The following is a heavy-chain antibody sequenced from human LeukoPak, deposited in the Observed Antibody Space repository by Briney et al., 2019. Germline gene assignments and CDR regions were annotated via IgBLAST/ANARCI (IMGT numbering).Heavy chain of an antibody. D-gene: IGHD3/OR15-3a*01. CDR3: ARDMDFYMDV. V-gene: IGHV4-61*02. CDR1: GGSISSGHYF. J-gene: IGHJ6*03. CDR2: IYTSGST. Sequence: PSETLSLTCTVSGGSISSGHYFWTWIRQPAGKGLEWIGRIYTSGSTNYNPSLKSRVTISLDTSKNQFSLNLNSVTAADTAMYYCARDMDFYMDVWGKGSTVTVSS.